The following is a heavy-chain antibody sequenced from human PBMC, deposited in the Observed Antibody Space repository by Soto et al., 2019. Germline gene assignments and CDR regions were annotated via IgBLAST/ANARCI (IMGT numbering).Heavy chain of an antibody. CDR2: IYYSGST. J-gene: IGHJ4*02. V-gene: IGHV4-59*01. CDR3: ARVRYYDSSGYYYVWAFDY. D-gene: IGHD3-22*01. CDR1: GGSISSYY. Sequence: TLSLTCTVSGGSISSYYWSWIRQPPGKGLEWIGYIYYSGSTNYNPSLKSRVTISVDTSKNQFSLKLSSVTAADTAVYYCARVRYYDSSGYYYVWAFDYWGQGTLVTVSS.